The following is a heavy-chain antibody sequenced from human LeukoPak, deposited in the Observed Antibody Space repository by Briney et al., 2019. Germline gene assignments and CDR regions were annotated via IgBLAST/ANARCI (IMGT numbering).Heavy chain of an antibody. Sequence: GASVKVSCKASGYTFTGHYMHWVRQAPGQGLEWMGWINPNSGGTNYAQKFQGRVTMTRDTSISTAYMELSRLRSDDTAVYYCARVHGYSYGCDYWGQGTLVTVFS. CDR3: ARVHGYSYGCDY. V-gene: IGHV1-2*02. J-gene: IGHJ4*02. CDR1: GYTFTGHY. CDR2: INPNSGGT. D-gene: IGHD5-18*01.